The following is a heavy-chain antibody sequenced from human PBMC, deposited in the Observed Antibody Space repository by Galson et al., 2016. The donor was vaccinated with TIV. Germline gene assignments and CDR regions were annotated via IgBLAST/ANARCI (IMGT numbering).Heavy chain of an antibody. CDR3: AKDSVRDYGGNRQYYYYGMDV. CDR1: GFTLDDYA. Sequence: SLRLSCAASGFTLDDYAMHWVRHVPGKGLEWVSGISWNSGSIGYADSVRGRFTISRDNAKNSLYLQMNSLRAEDTALYYCAKDSVRDYGGNRQYYYYGMDVWGQGTTVTVSS. J-gene: IGHJ6*02. CDR2: ISWNSGSI. D-gene: IGHD4-23*01. V-gene: IGHV3-9*01.